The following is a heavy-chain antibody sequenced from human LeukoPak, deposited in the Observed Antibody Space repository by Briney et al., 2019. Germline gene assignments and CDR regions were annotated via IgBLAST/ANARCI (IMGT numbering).Heavy chain of an antibody. Sequence: ASVKVSCKASGGTSSSYAISWVRQAPGQGLEWMGWISAYNGNTNYAQKLQGRVTMTTDTSTSTAYMELRSLRSDDTAVYYCARDSSGWDYWGQGTLVTVSS. V-gene: IGHV1-18*01. CDR2: ISAYNGNT. CDR1: GGTSSSYA. CDR3: ARDSSGWDY. D-gene: IGHD6-19*01. J-gene: IGHJ4*02.